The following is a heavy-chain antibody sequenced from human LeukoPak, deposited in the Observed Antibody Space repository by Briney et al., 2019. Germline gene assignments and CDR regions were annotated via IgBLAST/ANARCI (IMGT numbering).Heavy chain of an antibody. J-gene: IGHJ4*02. CDR1: GGSISSYY. CDR2: IYYSGRT. CDR3: ARAKLYDSSGPFDY. V-gene: IGHV4-59*01. Sequence: SETLSLTCTVSGGSISSYYWSWIRQPHGKGLEWIGYIYYSGRTSYNPSLKSRVTMSVDTSKNQFSLKLSSVTAAGTAVYYCARAKLYDSSGPFDYWGQGTLVTVSS. D-gene: IGHD3-22*01.